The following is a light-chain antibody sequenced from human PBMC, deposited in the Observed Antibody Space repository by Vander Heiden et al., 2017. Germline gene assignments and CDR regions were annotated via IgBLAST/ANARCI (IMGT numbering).Light chain of an antibody. CDR1: SSDVGSYNL. CDR3: CSYAGSSTYV. V-gene: IGLV2-23*02. J-gene: IGLJ1*01. CDR2: EVS. Sequence: QSALTQPASVSGSPGQSITISCTGTSSDVGSYNLVSWYQQHPGKAPKLMIYEVSKRPSGVSNRFSGSKSGNTASLTLSGLQAEDEADYYCCSYAGSSTYVFGTGTKVTVL.